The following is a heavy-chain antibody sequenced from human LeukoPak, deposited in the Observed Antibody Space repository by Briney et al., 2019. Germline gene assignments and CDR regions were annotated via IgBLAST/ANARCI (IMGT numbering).Heavy chain of an antibody. CDR2: IYYSGST. D-gene: IGHD6-19*01. J-gene: IGHJ2*01. CDR3: AALLDSSGWYWYFDL. Sequence: SETLSLTCTVSGGSISSSSYYWGWIRQPPGKGLEWIGSIYYSGSTYYNPSLKSRVTISVDTSKNQFSLKLSSVTAADTAVYYCAALLDSSGWYWYFDLWGRGTLVTVSS. V-gene: IGHV4-39*01. CDR1: GGSISSSSYY.